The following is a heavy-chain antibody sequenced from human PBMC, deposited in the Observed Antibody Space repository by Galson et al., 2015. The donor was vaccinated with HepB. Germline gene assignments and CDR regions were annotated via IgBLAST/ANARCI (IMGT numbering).Heavy chain of an antibody. D-gene: IGHD6-13*01. CDR3: ASVGGIHDFDY. V-gene: IGHV3-7*03. CDR2: IKQDGSEK. Sequence: SLRLSCAASGFTFSSYWMSWVRQAPGKGLEWVANIKQDGSEKYYVDSVKGRFTISRDNAKNSLYLQMNSLRAEDTAVYYCASVGGIHDFDYWGQGTLVTVSS. CDR1: GFTFSSYW. J-gene: IGHJ4*02.